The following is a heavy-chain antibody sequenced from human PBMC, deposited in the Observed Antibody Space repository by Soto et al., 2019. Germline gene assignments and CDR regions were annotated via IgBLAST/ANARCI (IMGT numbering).Heavy chain of an antibody. CDR2: IRSLSSCGTP. Sequence: GSLRLSCTGSGFTFGDYDMSWFRQPPGRGLEWLGFIRSLSSCGTPEYAASVKGRFSISRDDSKSIAYLQMDSLKIEDTALYYCTRDRLFFDLLRDPTFDPCGQXSLVTVSS. CDR3: TRDRLFFDLLRDPTFDP. D-gene: IGHD3-22*01. CDR1: GFTFGDYD. J-gene: IGHJ5*02. V-gene: IGHV3-49*03.